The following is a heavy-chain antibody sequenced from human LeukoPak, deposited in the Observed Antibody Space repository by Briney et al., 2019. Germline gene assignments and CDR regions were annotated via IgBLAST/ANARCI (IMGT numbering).Heavy chain of an antibody. J-gene: IGHJ3*02. Sequence: PGRSLRLSCAASGFTFSSYGMHWVRQAPGKGLEWVAVISYDGSNKYCADSVKGRFTISRDNSRNTLYLQMNSLRAEDTAVYYCASSIAHAAFDIWGQGTLVTVSS. CDR2: ISYDGSNK. CDR3: ASSIAHAAFDI. CDR1: GFTFSSYG. D-gene: IGHD2-21*01. V-gene: IGHV3-30*03.